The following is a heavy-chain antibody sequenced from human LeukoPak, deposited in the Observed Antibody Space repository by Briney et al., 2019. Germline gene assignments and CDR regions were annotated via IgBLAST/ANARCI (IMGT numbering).Heavy chain of an antibody. CDR1: GGTFSSYA. V-gene: IGHV1-69*04. CDR2: IIPILGIA. J-gene: IGHJ5*02. CDR3: ATSGAVRGVILGGFDP. Sequence: SVKVSCKASGGTFSSYAISWVRQAPGQGLEWMGRIIPILGIANYAQKFQGRVTITADKSTSTAYMELSSLRSEDTAVYYCATSGAVRGVILGGFDPWGQGTLVTVSS. D-gene: IGHD3-10*01.